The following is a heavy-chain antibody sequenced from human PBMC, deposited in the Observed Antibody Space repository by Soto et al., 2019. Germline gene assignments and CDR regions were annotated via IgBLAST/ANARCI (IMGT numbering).Heavy chain of an antibody. CDR2: ISAYNGNK. CDR1: GYTFTSYG. V-gene: IGHV1-18*01. CDR3: ARVNPMMTTVVTTDFDY. J-gene: IGHJ4*02. Sequence: ASVKVSCKASGYTFTSYGISWVRQAPGQGLEWMGWISAYNGNKNYAQKLQGRVTMTTDTSTSTAYMELRSLRSDDTAVYYCARVNPMMTTVVTTDFDYWGQGTLVTVSS. D-gene: IGHD4-17*01.